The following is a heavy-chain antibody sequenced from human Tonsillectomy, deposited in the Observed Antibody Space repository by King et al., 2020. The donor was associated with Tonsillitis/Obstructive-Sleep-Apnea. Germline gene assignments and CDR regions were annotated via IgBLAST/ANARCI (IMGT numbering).Heavy chain of an antibody. J-gene: IGHJ3*02. CDR3: ARDPSSSWSSDAFDI. Sequence: VQLVESGGGLVQPGGSLRLSCAASGFTFSSYWMHWVRQAPGKGLVWVSRINSDGSSTSYADSVKGRFTISRDNAKNKLYLQMNSLRAEDTAVYYCARDPSSSWSSDAFDIWGQGTMVTFSS. CDR1: GFTFSSYW. CDR2: INSDGSST. V-gene: IGHV3-74*01. D-gene: IGHD6-13*01.